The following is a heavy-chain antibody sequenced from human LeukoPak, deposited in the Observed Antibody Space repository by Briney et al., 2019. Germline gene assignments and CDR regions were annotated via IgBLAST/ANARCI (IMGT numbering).Heavy chain of an antibody. CDR3: ARGDIVVVTAPNDAFDI. Sequence: SETLSLTCTVSGGSISSYYWSWIRQPPGKGLEWIGYTYYSGSTNYNPSLKSRVTISVDTSKNQFSLKLSSVTAADTAVYYCARGDIVVVTAPNDAFDIWGQGTMVTVSS. J-gene: IGHJ3*02. D-gene: IGHD2-21*02. CDR2: TYYSGST. V-gene: IGHV4-59*01. CDR1: GGSISSYY.